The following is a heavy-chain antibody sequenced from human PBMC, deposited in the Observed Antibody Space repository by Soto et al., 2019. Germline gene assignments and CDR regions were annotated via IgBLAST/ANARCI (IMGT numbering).Heavy chain of an antibody. J-gene: IGHJ6*02. Sequence: GSLRLSCAASGFTFSNAGKNWVRQAPGKGLEWVGRIKSKTDGGTTDYAAPVKGRFTISRDDSKNTLYLQMNSLKTEDSAVYYCTTDYSSVLRFLEWGYYYYGMYVWGQGTTVTVS. CDR1: GFTFSNAG. D-gene: IGHD3-3*01. CDR2: IKSKTDGGTT. V-gene: IGHV3-15*07. CDR3: TTDYSSVLRFLEWGYYYYGMYV.